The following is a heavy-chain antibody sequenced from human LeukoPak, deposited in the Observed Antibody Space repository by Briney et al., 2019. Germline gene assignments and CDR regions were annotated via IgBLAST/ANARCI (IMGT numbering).Heavy chain of an antibody. CDR3: ARVYRVTTGTYYYYYMDV. J-gene: IGHJ6*03. CDR1: GGSISSYY. CDR2: IYYSGST. Sequence: SETLSLTCTVSGGSISSYYWSWIRQPPGTGLEWIGYIYYSGSTNYNPSLKSRVTISVDTSKNQFSLKLSSVTAADTAVYYCARVYRVTTGTYYYYYMDVWGKGTTVTVSS. V-gene: IGHV4-59*01. D-gene: IGHD4-17*01.